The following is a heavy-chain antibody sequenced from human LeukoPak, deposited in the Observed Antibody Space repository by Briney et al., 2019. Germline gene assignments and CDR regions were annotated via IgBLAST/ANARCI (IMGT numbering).Heavy chain of an antibody. CDR2: IYSGGSA. J-gene: IGHJ4*02. Sequence: GGSLRLSCAASGFTVSSNYMGWVRQAPGKGLEWVSVIYSGGSAYYADSLKGRFTISRDNSKNTLYLQMNSLRAEDTAVYYCARVIQSLLLKGYFDYWGQGTLVTVSS. CDR3: ARVIQSLLLKGYFDY. D-gene: IGHD2-15*01. V-gene: IGHV3-53*01. CDR1: GFTVSSNY.